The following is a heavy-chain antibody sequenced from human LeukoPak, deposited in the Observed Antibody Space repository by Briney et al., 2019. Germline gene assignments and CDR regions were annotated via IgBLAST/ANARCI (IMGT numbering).Heavy chain of an antibody. CDR1: GFTFSSYG. CDR3: ARDGRIQWELDY. CDR2: ISDSGGRT. J-gene: IGHJ4*02. Sequence: GGSLRLSCEVSGFTFSSYGMNWVRQAPGKGLEWVSTISDSGGRTYNADSVRGRFTISRDNAKNSLSLQMNSLRADDTAVYYCARDGRIQWELDYWGQGILVTVSS. V-gene: IGHV3-23*01. D-gene: IGHD1-26*01.